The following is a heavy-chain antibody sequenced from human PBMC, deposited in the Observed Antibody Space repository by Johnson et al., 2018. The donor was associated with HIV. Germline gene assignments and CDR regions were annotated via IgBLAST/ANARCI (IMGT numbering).Heavy chain of an antibody. CDR3: ARDGYSSGWYGIDAFDI. Sequence: VQLVESGGGLVQPGGSLRLSCAASGFTFSSYWMSWVRQAPGKGLEWVANIKQDGSEKYYGDSVKGRFTNSRDNAKNSLYLHMNSLRAEDTAVYYCARDGYSSGWYGIDAFDIWGQGTMVTVSS. D-gene: IGHD6-19*01. J-gene: IGHJ3*02. V-gene: IGHV3-7*01. CDR2: IKQDGSEK. CDR1: GFTFSSYW.